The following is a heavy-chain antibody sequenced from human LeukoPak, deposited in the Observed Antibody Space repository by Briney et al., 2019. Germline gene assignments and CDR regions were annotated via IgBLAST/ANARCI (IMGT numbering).Heavy chain of an antibody. Sequence: SETLSLTCTVSGASISGSSHYFWGWIRQTPGKGLEWIGRIYTSGTTHYNPSLKSRVTMSVDTSKNQFSLKLSSVTAADTAVYYCARLSTVTTSFDYWGQGTLVTVSS. CDR3: ARLSTVTTSFDY. J-gene: IGHJ4*02. D-gene: IGHD4-17*01. CDR1: GASISGSSHYF. V-gene: IGHV4-39*07. CDR2: IYTSGTT.